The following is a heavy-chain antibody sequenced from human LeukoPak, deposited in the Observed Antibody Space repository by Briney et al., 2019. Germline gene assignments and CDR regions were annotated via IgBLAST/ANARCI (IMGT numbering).Heavy chain of an antibody. Sequence: GGSLRLSCAASGFTFSSYDMSWVRQAPGKGLEWVSAISGSGDSSYYADSVKGRFTISRDNSKNTLYLQMNSLKTDDTAVYYCTRVWLQYFDYWGQGTLITVSS. V-gene: IGHV3-23*01. CDR2: ISGSGDSS. CDR3: TRVWLQYFDY. CDR1: GFTFSSYD. J-gene: IGHJ4*02. D-gene: IGHD5-24*01.